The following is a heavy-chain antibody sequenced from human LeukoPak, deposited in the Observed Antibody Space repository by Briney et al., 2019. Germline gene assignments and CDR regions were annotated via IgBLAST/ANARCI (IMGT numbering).Heavy chain of an antibody. CDR1: GFTVSSNY. J-gene: IGHJ4*02. Sequence: GGSLRLSCAASGFTVSSNYMSWVRQAPGKGLEWVSTISNSGGSTYYADSVKDRFTISRDNSKNTLYLQMNSLRAEDTAVYYCAKHRGYFYGSGSYDGYWGQGTLVTVSS. CDR3: AKHRGYFYGSGSYDGY. CDR2: ISNSGGST. V-gene: IGHV3-23*01. D-gene: IGHD3-10*01.